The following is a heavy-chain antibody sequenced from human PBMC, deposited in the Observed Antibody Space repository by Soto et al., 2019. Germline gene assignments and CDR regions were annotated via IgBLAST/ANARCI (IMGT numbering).Heavy chain of an antibody. Sequence: EVQLLESGGGLVQPGGSLRLSCAASGFTFSSYAMSWVRQAPGKGLEWVSAISGSGGSTYYADSVKGRFTISRDNSKNTLYLQMSSLRAEDTAVYYCAKDGWDSSSWYVGVYYYYYYMDVWGKGTTVTVSS. CDR1: GFTFSSYA. D-gene: IGHD6-13*01. CDR2: ISGSGGST. V-gene: IGHV3-23*01. CDR3: AKDGWDSSSWYVGVYYYYYYMDV. J-gene: IGHJ6*03.